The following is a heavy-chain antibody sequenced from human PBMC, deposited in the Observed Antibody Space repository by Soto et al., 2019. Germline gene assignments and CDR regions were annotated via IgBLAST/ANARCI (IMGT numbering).Heavy chain of an antibody. J-gene: IGHJ4*02. CDR2: TGSGTGPG. CDR1: VWSLSTNP. Sequence: ASVKVSCQASVWSLSTNPFSWVRQAPGQGLEWMGGTGSGTGPGNNAQKFQGRLTVTADKSTSTVYMELTNLSSEDTAVYYCARRDSGGFFRFFDSWGQGTLVTVSS. D-gene: IGHD2-15*01. CDR3: ARRDSGGFFRFFDS. V-gene: IGHV1-69*06.